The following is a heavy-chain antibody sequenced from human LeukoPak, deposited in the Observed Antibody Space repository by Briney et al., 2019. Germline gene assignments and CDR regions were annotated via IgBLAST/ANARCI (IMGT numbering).Heavy chain of an antibody. V-gene: IGHV3-7*03. CDR2: INPDGNKK. CDR3: AKAPPYTKYFDY. D-gene: IGHD1-1*01. J-gene: IGHJ4*02. Sequence: GGSLRLSCAVSGLTFSSSWMDWVRQAPGKGLEWVASINPDGNKKYSADSVKGRFTISRDNAENSLYLQMNSLRVEDTAIYYCAKAPPYTKYFDYWGQGTLLTVSS. CDR1: GLTFSSSW.